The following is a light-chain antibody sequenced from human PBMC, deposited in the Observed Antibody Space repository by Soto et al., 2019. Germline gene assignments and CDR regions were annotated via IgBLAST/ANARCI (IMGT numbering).Light chain of an antibody. CDR2: LNNDGSH. J-gene: IGLJ2*01. CDR3: QTWDTGISVV. V-gene: IGLV4-69*01. Sequence: QPVLTQSPSASASLGASVKLTCTLSSGHSNYAIAWHQQQPEKGPRYLMKLNNDGSHSKGDGIPDRFSGSSSGAERYLTISSLQSEDESDYYCQTWDTGISVVFGGATKLTVL. CDR1: SGHSNYA.